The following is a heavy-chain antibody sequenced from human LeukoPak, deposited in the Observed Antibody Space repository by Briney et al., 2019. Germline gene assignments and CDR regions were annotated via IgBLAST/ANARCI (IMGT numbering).Heavy chain of an antibody. Sequence: SETLSLTCTVSGGSISSHYWSWIRQPPGKGLGWIGYIYYSGSTYYNPSLKSRVTISVDTSKNQFSLKLSSVTAADTAVYYCASGYGSGPLLDYWGQGTLVTVSS. V-gene: IGHV4-59*08. CDR3: ASGYGSGPLLDY. D-gene: IGHD3-10*01. CDR1: GGSISSHY. CDR2: IYYSGST. J-gene: IGHJ4*02.